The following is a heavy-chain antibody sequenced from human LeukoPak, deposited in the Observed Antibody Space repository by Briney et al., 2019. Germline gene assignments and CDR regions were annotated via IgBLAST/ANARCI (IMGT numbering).Heavy chain of an antibody. V-gene: IGHV3-23*01. Sequence: GGSLRLSCAASGFLFSKYWMTWVRQAPGKGLKWVSGISTSGGSTYYSDSVKGRFTISRDNSKNTLYLQMNSLRAEDTAVYYCAPGYNYGLDYWGQGTLVTVSS. CDR2: ISTSGGST. J-gene: IGHJ4*02. CDR1: GFLFSKYW. D-gene: IGHD5-18*01. CDR3: APGYNYGLDY.